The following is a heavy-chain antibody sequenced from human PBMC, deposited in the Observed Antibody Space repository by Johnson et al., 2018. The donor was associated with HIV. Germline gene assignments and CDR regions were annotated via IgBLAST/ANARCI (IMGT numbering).Heavy chain of an antibody. CDR3: ARWGTVTTDAFDI. V-gene: IGHV3-11*04. CDR2: ISSSGGTI. CDR1: GFTVSSNY. D-gene: IGHD4-17*01. J-gene: IGHJ3*02. Sequence: QMMLVESGGGLVNPGGSLRLSCAASGFTVSSNYMSWIRQTPGKGLEWVSYISSSGGTIYYAASVKGRFTISRDNSKNTLYLQMNSLRAGDTAVYYCARWGTVTTDAFDIWGQGTMVTVSS.